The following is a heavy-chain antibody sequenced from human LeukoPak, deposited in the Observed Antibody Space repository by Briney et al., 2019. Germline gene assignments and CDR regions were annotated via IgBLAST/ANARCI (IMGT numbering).Heavy chain of an antibody. CDR2: INHSGST. CDR3: ARRSWYYYYYGMDV. CDR1: GFSFSSYW. V-gene: IGHV4-34*01. J-gene: IGHJ6*04. D-gene: IGHD6-13*01. Sequence: GSLRLSCAASGFSFSSYWMSWVRQPPGKGLEWIGEINHSGSTNYNPSLKSRVTISVDTSKNQFSLKLSSVTAADTAVYYCARRSWYYYYYGMDVWGKGTTVTVSS.